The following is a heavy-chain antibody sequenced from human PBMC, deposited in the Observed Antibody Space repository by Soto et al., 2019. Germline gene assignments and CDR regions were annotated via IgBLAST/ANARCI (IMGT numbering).Heavy chain of an antibody. D-gene: IGHD5-12*01. Sequence: GGSLRLSCAASGFTFSSYAMSWVRQAPGKGLEWVSAISGSGGSTYYADSVKGRFTISRDNSKNTLYLQMNSLRAEDTAVYYCARGGRDGYNYEYYFDYWGQGSLVTVSS. CDR3: ARGGRDGYNYEYYFDY. J-gene: IGHJ4*02. CDR2: ISGSGGST. V-gene: IGHV3-23*01. CDR1: GFTFSSYA.